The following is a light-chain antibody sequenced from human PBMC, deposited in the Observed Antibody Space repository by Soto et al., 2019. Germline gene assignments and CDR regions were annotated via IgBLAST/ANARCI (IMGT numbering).Light chain of an antibody. V-gene: IGKV1-5*01. Sequence: DIQMTQSPSTLSASVGDRVTITCRAIQKIVNWLSWYQHQPGKTPDLLIYDASILESGVPLRFSGSGSGTEFTLIISSLQTDDSATYYCQQYNDEPLTFRQGTNVEIK. J-gene: IGKJ1*01. CDR3: QQYNDEPLT. CDR1: QKIVNW. CDR2: DAS.